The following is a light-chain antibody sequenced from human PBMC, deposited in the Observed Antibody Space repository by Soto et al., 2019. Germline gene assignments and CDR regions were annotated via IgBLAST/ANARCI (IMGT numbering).Light chain of an antibody. Sequence: EIVMTQSPATLSVSPGERATLSCRASQSVSSNLAWYQQKPGQAPRLLIYGASTRATGIPARFSGSGSGTDFTLTISSLEPEDFAVYYCQQYGSSPITFGQGTRVEIK. CDR3: QQYGSSPIT. CDR2: GAS. V-gene: IGKV3-15*01. CDR1: QSVSSN. J-gene: IGKJ5*01.